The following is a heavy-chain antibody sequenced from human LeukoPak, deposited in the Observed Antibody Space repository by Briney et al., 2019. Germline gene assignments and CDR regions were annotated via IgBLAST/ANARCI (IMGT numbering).Heavy chain of an antibody. V-gene: IGHV4-30-2*01. J-gene: IGHJ5*02. Sequence: PPETLSLTCAVSGGSISSGGYSWSWIRQPPGKGLEWIGDIYHSGSTHYNPSHKSRVTISVDRSKNQLSLKLSSVTAADTAVYYCARGLLGLFDPWGQGTLVTVSS. D-gene: IGHD3-22*01. CDR3: ARGLLGLFDP. CDR2: IYHSGST. CDR1: GGSISSGGYS.